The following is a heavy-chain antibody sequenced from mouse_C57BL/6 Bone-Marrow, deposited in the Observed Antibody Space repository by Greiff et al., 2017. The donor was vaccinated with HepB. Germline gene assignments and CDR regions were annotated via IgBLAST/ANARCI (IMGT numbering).Heavy chain of an antibody. V-gene: IGHV1-69*01. CDR3: ARDREGYTDFDY. D-gene: IGHD3-2*02. CDR1: GYTFTSYW. J-gene: IGHJ2*01. CDR2: IDPSDSYT. Sequence: QVQLKQPGAELVMPGASVKLSCKASGYTFTSYWMHWVKQRPGQGLEWIGEIDPSDSYTNYNQKFKGKSTLTVDKSSSTAYMQLSSLTSEDSAVYYCARDREGYTDFDYWGQGTTLTVSS.